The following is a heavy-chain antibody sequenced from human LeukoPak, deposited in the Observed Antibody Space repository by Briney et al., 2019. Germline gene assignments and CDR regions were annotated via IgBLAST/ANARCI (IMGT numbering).Heavy chain of an antibody. CDR2: ISRSSSYI. CDR3: ARNGYLERRDFDY. J-gene: IGHJ4*02. D-gene: IGHD1-1*01. V-gene: IGHV3-21*01. CDR1: GFTFSSYS. Sequence: GGSLRLSCAASGFTFSSYSMNWVRQAPGKGLEWVSSISRSSSYIYYADSVKGRFTISRDNAKNSLYLQMNSLRAEDTAVYYCARNGYLERRDFDYWGQGTLVTVSS.